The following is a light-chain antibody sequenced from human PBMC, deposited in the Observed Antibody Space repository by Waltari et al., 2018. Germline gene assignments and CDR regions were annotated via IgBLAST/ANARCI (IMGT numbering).Light chain of an antibody. Sequence: EVVLTQSPATLSLSPGARATLSYRASQSVSNYLAWYQQKPGQAPRLLIYDASNRATGIPARFSGSGSGTDFTLTISSLEPEDFAVYYCQQRKFWPPITIGQGTRLESK. CDR3: QQRKFWPPIT. CDR2: DAS. J-gene: IGKJ5*01. V-gene: IGKV3-11*01. CDR1: QSVSNY.